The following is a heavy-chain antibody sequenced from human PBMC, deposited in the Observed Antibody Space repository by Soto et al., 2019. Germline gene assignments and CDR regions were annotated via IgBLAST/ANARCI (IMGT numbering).Heavy chain of an antibody. J-gene: IGHJ5*02. D-gene: IGHD3-22*01. V-gene: IGHV4-34*01. Sequence: PSETLSLTCAVYVGSFSGYYWSLIRQPPGKGLEWIGEINHSGSTNYNPSLKIRVTISVYTSKNQFSLKLSSVTAAGTAVYYCARGKGKYDSSGYYYVRVPPFEPWGQGTMVTVSS. CDR3: ARGKGKYDSSGYYYVRVPPFEP. CDR1: VGSFSGYY. CDR2: INHSGST.